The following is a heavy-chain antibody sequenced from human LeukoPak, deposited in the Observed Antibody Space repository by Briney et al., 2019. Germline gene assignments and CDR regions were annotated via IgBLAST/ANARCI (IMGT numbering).Heavy chain of an antibody. CDR2: IYYSGSS. D-gene: IGHD3-22*01. Sequence: SETLSLTCSVSGGSISSSSSYWGWIRQPPGKGLEWIGSIYYSGSSFDNPALKSRVTISVDTSKNQFSLKLSSVTAADTAVYYCARHDSSGPYNAFDIWGQGTMVTVSS. V-gene: IGHV4-39*01. J-gene: IGHJ3*02. CDR3: ARHDSSGPYNAFDI. CDR1: GGSISSSSSY.